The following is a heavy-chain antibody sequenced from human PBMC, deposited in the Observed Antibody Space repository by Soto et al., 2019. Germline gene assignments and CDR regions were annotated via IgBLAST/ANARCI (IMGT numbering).Heavy chain of an antibody. CDR1: GFIFSSSA. Sequence: SVKVSCKTSGFIFSSSAIQWARQARGQRLEWIGWIVVGSGNTHYAQKFQGRVTIMADKSTSTAYMELSSLRSEDTAVYYCAREQARGFNYGNFDYWGQGTLVTVSS. V-gene: IGHV1-58*02. D-gene: IGHD5-18*01. CDR3: AREQARGFNYGNFDY. J-gene: IGHJ4*02. CDR2: IVVGSGNT.